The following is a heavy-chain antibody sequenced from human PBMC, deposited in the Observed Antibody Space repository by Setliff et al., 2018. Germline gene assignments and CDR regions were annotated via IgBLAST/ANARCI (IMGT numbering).Heavy chain of an antibody. CDR1: GFTFSRYT. D-gene: IGHD6-19*01. V-gene: IGHV3-21*01. J-gene: IGHJ4*02. Sequence: TGGSLRLSCAASGFTFSRYTINWVRQAPGKGLEWVSSISSSSSYIYYTDSVKGRFAISRDNAKNSLYLQMNTLRAEDTAVYYCAREGSGVSFDYWGQGTLVTV. CDR3: AREGSGVSFDY. CDR2: ISSSSSYI.